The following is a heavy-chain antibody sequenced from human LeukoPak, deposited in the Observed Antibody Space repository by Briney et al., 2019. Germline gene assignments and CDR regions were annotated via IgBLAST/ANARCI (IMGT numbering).Heavy chain of an antibody. D-gene: IGHD2-15*01. CDR1: GASISTYY. J-gene: IGHJ4*02. CDR3: ARHKETCSGDYCYLDYFDY. Sequence: SETLSLTCAVSGASISTYYWSWFRQPPGKGLEWIGYIYYSGSTNYNPSLENRVTISVDTSKKQFSLKLSSVTAAGTAVYYCARHKETCSGDYCYLDYFDYWGQGTLVTVSS. CDR2: IYYSGST. V-gene: IGHV4-59*08.